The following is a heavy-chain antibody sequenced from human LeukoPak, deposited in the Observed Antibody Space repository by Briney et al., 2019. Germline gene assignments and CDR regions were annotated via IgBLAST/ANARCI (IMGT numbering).Heavy chain of an antibody. CDR1: GYTFTGYY. V-gene: IGHV1-2*02. D-gene: IGHD3-22*01. CDR2: INPNSGGT. Sequence: ASVKVSCKASGYTFTGYYMHWVRQAPGQGLEWMGWINPNSGGTNYAQKFQGRVTMTRDTSISTAYMELSRLRSDDTAVYYCARESLYYYDSSGYLGWFDPWGQGTLVTVSS. J-gene: IGHJ5*02. CDR3: ARESLYYYDSSGYLGWFDP.